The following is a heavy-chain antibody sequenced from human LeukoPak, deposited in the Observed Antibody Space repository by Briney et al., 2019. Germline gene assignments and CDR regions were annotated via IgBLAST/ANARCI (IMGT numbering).Heavy chain of an antibody. V-gene: IGHV3-30*04. J-gene: IGHJ6*04. CDR3: AELGITMIGGV. D-gene: IGHD3-10*02. CDR1: GFIFSNYA. CDR2: VLYDGETK. Sequence: GGSLRLSCAASGFIFSNYALHWVRQAPGKGLEWVAVVLYDGETKYYADSVKGRFTISRDNPGNMLYLQMNSLRPEDTGVYYCAELGITMIGGVWGKGTTVTISS.